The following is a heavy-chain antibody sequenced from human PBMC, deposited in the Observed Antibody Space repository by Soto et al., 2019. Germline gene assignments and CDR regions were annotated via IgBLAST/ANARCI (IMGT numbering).Heavy chain of an antibody. J-gene: IGHJ3*02. D-gene: IGHD2-2*01. CDR2: ISAYNGNT. Sequence: ASVKVSCKASGYTFTSYGISWVRQAPGQGLEWMGWISAYNGNTNYAQKLQGRVTMTTDTSTSTAYMELRSLRSDDTAVYYCARDQWGYCSSTSCPYAFDIWGQGTMVTVSS. CDR1: GYTFTSYG. CDR3: ARDQWGYCSSTSCPYAFDI. V-gene: IGHV1-18*04.